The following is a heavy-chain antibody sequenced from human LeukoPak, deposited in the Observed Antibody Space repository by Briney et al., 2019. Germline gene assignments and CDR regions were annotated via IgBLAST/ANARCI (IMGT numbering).Heavy chain of an antibody. CDR1: GGSISSSSYY. CDR3: ARDGALTGYYDDY. V-gene: IGHV4-39*07. Sequence: SETLSLTCTVSGGSISSSSYYWGWIRQPPGKGLEWIGSIYYSGSTYYNPSLKSRVTISVDTSKNQFSLKLSSVTAADTAVYYCARDGALTGYYDDYWGQGTLVTVSS. J-gene: IGHJ4*02. D-gene: IGHD3-9*01. CDR2: IYYSGST.